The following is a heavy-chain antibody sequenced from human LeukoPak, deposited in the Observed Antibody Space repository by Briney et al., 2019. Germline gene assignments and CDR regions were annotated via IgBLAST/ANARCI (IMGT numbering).Heavy chain of an antibody. CDR2: IYYSGGT. J-gene: IGHJ5*02. CDR3: ARYCTNGVCYVLSGGWFDP. V-gene: IGHV4-59*01. Sequence: TSETLSLTCTVSGGSISSYYWSWIRQPPGKGLEWIGYIYYSGGTNYNPSLKSRVTISVDTSKNQFSLKLSSVTAADTAVYYCARYCTNGVCYVLSGGWFDPWGQGTLVTVSS. D-gene: IGHD2-8*01. CDR1: GGSISSYY.